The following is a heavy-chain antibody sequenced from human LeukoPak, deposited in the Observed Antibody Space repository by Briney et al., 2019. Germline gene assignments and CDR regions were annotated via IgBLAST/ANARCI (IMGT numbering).Heavy chain of an antibody. CDR1: GYTFTGYY. CDR2: INPNSGGT. D-gene: IGHD3-10*01. CDR3: ARDLNYYGSGSFRGFDY. Sequence: ASVKVSCKASGYTFTGYYMHWVRQAPGQGLEWMGWINPNSGGTNYAQKFQGRVTITADESTSTAYMELSSLRSEDTAVYYCARDLNYYGSGSFRGFDYWGQGTLVTVSS. V-gene: IGHV1-2*02. J-gene: IGHJ4*02.